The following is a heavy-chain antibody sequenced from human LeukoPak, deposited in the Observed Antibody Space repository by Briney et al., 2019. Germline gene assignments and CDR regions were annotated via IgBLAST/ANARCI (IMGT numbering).Heavy chain of an antibody. Sequence: SETLSLTCAVSGGSISSDNFYWGWIRQPPGKGLEWIGSIYYSGFTYYNPSLKSRDTISVDTSKNQFALKLSSVTAADTAVYYCARLSSGWYRNDIWGQGTMVTVSS. CDR1: GGSISSDNFY. CDR2: IYYSGFT. V-gene: IGHV4-39*01. J-gene: IGHJ3*02. CDR3: ARLSSGWYRNDI. D-gene: IGHD6-19*01.